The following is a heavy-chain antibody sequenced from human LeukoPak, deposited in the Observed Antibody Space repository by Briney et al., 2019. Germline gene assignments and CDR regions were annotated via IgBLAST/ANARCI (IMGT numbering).Heavy chain of an antibody. CDR3: ATDFSFGSGWYWGFDP. CDR2: FDPEDGET. V-gene: IGHV1-24*01. CDR1: GYTLTELS. D-gene: IGHD6-19*01. Sequence: VASVKVSCKVSGYTLTELSMHWVRQAPGKGLEWMGGFDPEDGETIYAQKFQGRVTMTEDTSTDTAYMELSSLRSEDTAVYYCATDFSFGSGWYWGFDPWDQGTLVTVSS. J-gene: IGHJ5*02.